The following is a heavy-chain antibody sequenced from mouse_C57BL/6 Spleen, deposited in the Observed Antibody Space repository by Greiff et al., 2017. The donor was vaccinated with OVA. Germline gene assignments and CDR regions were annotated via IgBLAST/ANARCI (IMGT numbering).Heavy chain of an antibody. D-gene: IGHD2-5*01. V-gene: IGHV1-50*01. J-gene: IGHJ1*03. CDR2: IDPSDSYT. CDR1: GYTFTSYW. Sequence: QVQLQQPGAELVKPGASVKLSCKASGYTFTSYWMQWVKQRPGQGLEWIGEIDPSDSYTNYNQKFKGKATLTVDTSSSTAYMQLSSLTSEASAVYYCARNYYSNYFDVWGTGTTVTVSS. CDR3: ARNYYSNYFDV.